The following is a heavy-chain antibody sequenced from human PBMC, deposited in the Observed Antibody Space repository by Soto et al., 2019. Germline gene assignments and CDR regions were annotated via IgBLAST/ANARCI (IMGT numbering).Heavy chain of an antibody. J-gene: IGHJ6*02. CDR3: ARGRGSGYGMDV. CDR2: IYYSGST. CDR1: GGSVSSGSYY. D-gene: IGHD6-19*01. V-gene: IGHV4-61*01. Sequence: PSETLSLACTVSGGSVSSGSYYWSWIRQPPGKGLEWIGYIYYSGSTNYNPSLKSRVTISVDTSKNQFSLKLSSVTAADTAVYYCARGRGSGYGMDVWGQGTTVTVSS.